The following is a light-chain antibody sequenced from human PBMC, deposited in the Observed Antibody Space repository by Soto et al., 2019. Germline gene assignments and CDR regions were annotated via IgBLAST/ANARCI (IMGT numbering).Light chain of an antibody. Sequence: EVVLTQSPGTLSLSPGERATLSCRASQSVSNKYLAWYQQKPGQAPRLLIFGSSDRATGIPDRFSGSGSGTDFTHTIRSLQPEDFAVDYCQQYGSSPPYAFGQGTKLVIK. CDR2: GSS. CDR3: QQYGSSPPYA. CDR1: QSVSNKY. J-gene: IGKJ2*01. V-gene: IGKV3-20*01.